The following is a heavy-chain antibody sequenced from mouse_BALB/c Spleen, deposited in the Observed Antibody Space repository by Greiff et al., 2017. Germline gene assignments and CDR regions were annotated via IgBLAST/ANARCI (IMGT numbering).Heavy chain of an antibody. J-gene: IGHJ4*01. Sequence: EVQRVESGPGLVKPSQSLSLTCTVTGYSITSDYAWNWIRQFPGNKLEWMGYISYSGSTSYNPSLKSRISITRDTSKNQFFLQLNSVTTEDTATYYCATLREMDYWGQGTSVTVSS. V-gene: IGHV3-2*02. CDR2: ISYSGST. D-gene: IGHD1-1*01. CDR1: GYSITSDYA. CDR3: ATLREMDY.